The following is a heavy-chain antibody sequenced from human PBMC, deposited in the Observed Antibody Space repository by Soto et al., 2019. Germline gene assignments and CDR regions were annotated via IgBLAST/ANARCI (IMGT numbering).Heavy chain of an antibody. CDR1: GYTFSNYY. D-gene: IGHD6-13*01. J-gene: IGHJ4*02. CDR2: INPSAGST. V-gene: IGHV1-46*03. CDR3: ARPISSSTTTSYIDS. Sequence: ASVKVSCKASGYTFSNYYMHWVRQAPGQGLEWMGIINPSAGSTSYAQNFQGRVTMTSDTSTSTVYMELSSLRSEDTAVYYCARPISSSTTTSYIDSWGQGTLVTVSS.